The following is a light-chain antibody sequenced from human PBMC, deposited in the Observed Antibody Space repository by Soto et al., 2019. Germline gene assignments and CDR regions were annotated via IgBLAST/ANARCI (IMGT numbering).Light chain of an antibody. CDR3: QSYDCSTHVV. CDR1: SGSIASNY. J-gene: IGLJ2*01. CDR2: EDN. V-gene: IGLV6-57*04. Sequence: NFMLTQPHSVSESPGKTVTISCTRSSGSIASNYVQWYQQRPGSAPTTVIYEDNQRPSGVPDRFSGSIDSSSNSASLTISGLNTEDEADYYCQSYDCSTHVVFGGGTKLTVL.